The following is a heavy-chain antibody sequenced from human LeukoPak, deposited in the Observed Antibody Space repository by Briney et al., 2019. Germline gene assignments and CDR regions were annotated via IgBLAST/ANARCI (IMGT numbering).Heavy chain of an antibody. J-gene: IGHJ6*03. CDR1: GGSFSDYY. CDR3: VRVGYRYVINDWSRTGLGAYPTKYYYHMDV. D-gene: IGHD5-18*01. CDR2: IDPSGST. V-gene: IGHV4-34*01. Sequence: SETLSLTCAVYGGSFSDYYWGWIRQPPGKGLEWIGEIDPSGSTNYSPSLKSRVTISVDTSKNQFSLKLSSVAAADTAVYFCVRVGYRYVINDWSRTGLGAYPTKYYYHMDVWDKRATVTVSS.